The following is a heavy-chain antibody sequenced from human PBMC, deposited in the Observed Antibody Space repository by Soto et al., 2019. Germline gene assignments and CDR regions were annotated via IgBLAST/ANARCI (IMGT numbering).Heavy chain of an antibody. V-gene: IGHV1-3*01. CDR3: ARAHYYDSSGYYPPAFDI. Sequence: ASVKVSCKASGYTFTSYAMHGVRQAPGQRLGWMGWINAGNGNTKYSQKFQGRVTITRDTSASTAYMELSSLRSEDTAVYYCARAHYYDSSGYYPPAFDIWGQGTMVTVSS. D-gene: IGHD3-22*01. CDR2: INAGNGNT. CDR1: GYTFTSYA. J-gene: IGHJ3*02.